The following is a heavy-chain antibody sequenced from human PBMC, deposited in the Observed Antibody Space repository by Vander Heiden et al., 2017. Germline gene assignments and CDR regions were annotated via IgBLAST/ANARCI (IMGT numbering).Heavy chain of an antibody. CDR2: ISSSSSYI. J-gene: IGHJ6*02. Sequence: EVQLVESGGGLVKPGGSLRPSCAASGFTFSSYSMNWVRQAPGKGLEWVSSISSSSSYIYYADSVKGRFTISRDNAKNSLYLQMNSLRAEDTAVYYCARGSGAAAGTGNYYYGMDVWGQGTTVTVSS. D-gene: IGHD6-13*01. CDR1: GFTFSSYS. V-gene: IGHV3-21*01. CDR3: ARGSGAAAGTGNYYYGMDV.